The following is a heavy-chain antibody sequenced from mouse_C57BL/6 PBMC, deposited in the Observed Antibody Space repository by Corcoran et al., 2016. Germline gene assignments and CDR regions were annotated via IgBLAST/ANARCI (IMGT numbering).Heavy chain of an antibody. CDR2: INPNNGGT. CDR3: ARDWFDY. V-gene: IGHV1-26*01. CDR1: GYTFTDYY. Sequence: EVQLQQSGPELVKPGASVKISCKASGYTFTDYYMNWVKQSHGKSLEWIGDINPNNGGTSYNQKFKGKATLTVDKPSSTAYMELRSLTSEDSAVYYCARDWFDYWGQGTTLTVSS. J-gene: IGHJ2*01. D-gene: IGHD4-1*01.